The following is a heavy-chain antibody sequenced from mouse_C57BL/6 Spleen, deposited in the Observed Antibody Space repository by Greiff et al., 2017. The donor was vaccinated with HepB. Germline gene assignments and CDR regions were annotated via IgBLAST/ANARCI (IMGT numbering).Heavy chain of an antibody. CDR1: GFNIKDDY. CDR3: TTPYDYDGAWFAY. Sequence: EVKLQESGAELVRPGASVKLSCTASGFNIKDDYMHWVKQRPEQGLEWIGWIDPENGDTEYASKFQGKATITADTSSNTAYLPLSSLTSEDTAVYYCTTPYDYDGAWFAYWGQGTLVTVSA. V-gene: IGHV14-4*01. CDR2: IDPENGDT. D-gene: IGHD2-4*01. J-gene: IGHJ3*01.